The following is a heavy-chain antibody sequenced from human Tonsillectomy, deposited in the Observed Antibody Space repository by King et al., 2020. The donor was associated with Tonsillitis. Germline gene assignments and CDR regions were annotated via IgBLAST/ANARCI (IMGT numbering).Heavy chain of an antibody. CDR3: AKDKSLYDSSGYFQH. V-gene: IGHV3-30*18. CDR2: ISFDGSNE. D-gene: IGHD3-22*01. CDR1: GFTFSSFG. J-gene: IGHJ1*01. Sequence: QLVQSGGGVVQPGTSLRLSCAASGFTFSSFGMHWVRQAPGRGLEWVAVISFDGSNEYYADSVKGRFTLSRDNSKNTLYLQMNSLRAEDTAVYYCAKDKSLYDSSGYFQHWGQGTLVTVSS.